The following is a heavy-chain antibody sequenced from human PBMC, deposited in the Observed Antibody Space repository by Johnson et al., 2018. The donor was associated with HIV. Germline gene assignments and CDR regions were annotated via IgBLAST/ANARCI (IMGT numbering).Heavy chain of an antibody. V-gene: IGHV3-15*01. Sequence: VQLVESGGGVVQPGRSLRLSCAASGFTFNSYGMHWVHQAPGKGLEWIGRIKSKTDGGTTDYASPVKGRFSISRDDSKNTLYLQMNSLKTEDTALYYCTTYYRWAFDIWGQGTMVTVSS. J-gene: IGHJ3*02. CDR3: TTYYRWAFDI. CDR1: GFTFNSYG. D-gene: IGHD1-26*01. CDR2: IKSKTDGGTT.